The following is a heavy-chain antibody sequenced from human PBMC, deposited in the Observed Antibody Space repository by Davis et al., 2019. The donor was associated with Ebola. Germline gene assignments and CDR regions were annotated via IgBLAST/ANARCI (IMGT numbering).Heavy chain of an antibody. V-gene: IGHV1-69*13. D-gene: IGHD5-18*01. CDR3: ARARIQLWLHPNYYGMDV. CDR1: GGTFSSYA. Sequence: SVKVSCKASGGTFSSYAISWVRQAPGQGLEWMGGIIPIFGTANYAQKFQGRVTITADESTSTAYMELSSLRSEDTAVYYCARARIQLWLHPNYYGMDVWGQGTTVTVSS. CDR2: IIPIFGTA. J-gene: IGHJ6*02.